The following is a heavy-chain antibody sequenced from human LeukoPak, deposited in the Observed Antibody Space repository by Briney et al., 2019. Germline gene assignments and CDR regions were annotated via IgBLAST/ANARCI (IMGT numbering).Heavy chain of an antibody. CDR1: GFTFDDYT. J-gene: IGHJ6*03. CDR3: AKDGHRLLWFGEFPSSYYMDV. V-gene: IGHV3-43*01. Sequence: GGSLRLSCAASGFTFDDYTMHWVRQAPGKGLEWVSLISWDGTSTFYADSVKGRFTISRDNSKNSLYLQMNSLRTEDTALYYCAKDGHRLLWFGEFPSSYYMDVWGKGTTVTVSS. D-gene: IGHD3-10*01. CDR2: ISWDGTST.